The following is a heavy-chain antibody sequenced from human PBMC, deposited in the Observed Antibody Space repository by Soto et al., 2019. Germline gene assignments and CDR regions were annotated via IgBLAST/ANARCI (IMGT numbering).Heavy chain of an antibody. Sequence: GGSLRLSCAASGFTFSSYWMSWVRQAPGKGLEWVANIKQDGSEKYYVDSVKGRFTISRDNAKNSLYLQMNSLRAEDTAVYYCARDIPYFDWLLSHDAFDIWGQGTMVTVSS. CDR3: ARDIPYFDWLLSHDAFDI. J-gene: IGHJ3*02. CDR1: GFTFSSYW. D-gene: IGHD3-9*01. CDR2: IKQDGSEK. V-gene: IGHV3-7*01.